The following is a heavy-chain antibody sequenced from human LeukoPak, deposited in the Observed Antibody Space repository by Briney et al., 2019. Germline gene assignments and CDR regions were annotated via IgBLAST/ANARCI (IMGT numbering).Heavy chain of an antibody. J-gene: IGHJ4*02. V-gene: IGHV3-7*05. D-gene: IGHD3-10*01. CDR2: IKQDGGET. Sequence: PGGSLRLSCAASGFNFNNYWMTWVRQAPGKGADWVANIKQDGGETYYVGSVKGRFTISRDNAKNALYLPMTSLRAEDTVVYYCTSGRGSGYWGQGTPVTVSS. CDR3: TSGRGSGY. CDR1: GFNFNNYW.